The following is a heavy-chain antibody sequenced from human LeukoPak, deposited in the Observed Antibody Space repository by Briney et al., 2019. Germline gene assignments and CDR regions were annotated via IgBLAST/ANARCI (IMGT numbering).Heavy chain of an antibody. V-gene: IGHV3-30*02. Sequence: GRSLRLSCAASGFTFSSYGMHWVRQAPGKGMEWVTFIRYDGSNKNYADSVKGRFTISRDNSKNTLYLQMNSLRAEDTAVYYCAKDNGDILTGEDYFDYWGQGTLVTVSS. D-gene: IGHD3-9*01. J-gene: IGHJ4*02. CDR1: GFTFSSYG. CDR3: AKDNGDILTGEDYFDY. CDR2: IRYDGSNK.